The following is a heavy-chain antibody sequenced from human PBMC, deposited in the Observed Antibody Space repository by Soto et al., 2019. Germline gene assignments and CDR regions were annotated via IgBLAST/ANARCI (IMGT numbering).Heavy chain of an antibody. CDR2: INWKSDI. CDR3: AISQDRGGRTTFIY. CDR1: GFTFDDNA. D-gene: IGHD3-16*01. Sequence: GGSLRLSCAVSGFTFDDNAMHWVRQAPEKGLEWVSGINWKSDIGYADSVKSRFTISRDNAENSLYLQMNSLRAEDTALYYCAISQDRGGRTTFIYWGQGTQVTVSS. J-gene: IGHJ4*02. V-gene: IGHV3-9*01.